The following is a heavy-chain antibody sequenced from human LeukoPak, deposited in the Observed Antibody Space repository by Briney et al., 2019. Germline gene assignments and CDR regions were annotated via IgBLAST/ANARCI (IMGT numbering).Heavy chain of an antibody. CDR1: GFTFSSYW. CDR2: IKQDGSEK. J-gene: IGHJ4*02. D-gene: IGHD5-18*01. V-gene: IGHV3-7*01. CDR3: ARWGFSYPERDDY. Sequence: SGGSLRLSCAASGFTFSSYWMSWVRQAPGKGLEWVANIKQDGSEKYYVDSVKGRFTISRDNPKNSLYLQMNSLRAEDTAVYYCARWGFSYPERDDYWGQGTLVTVPS.